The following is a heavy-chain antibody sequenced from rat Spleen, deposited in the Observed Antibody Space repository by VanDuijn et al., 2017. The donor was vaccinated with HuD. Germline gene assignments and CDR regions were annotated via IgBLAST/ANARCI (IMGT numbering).Heavy chain of an antibody. CDR2: ISTGGGNT. J-gene: IGHJ2*01. CDR3: TKMPPMGDYFDC. Sequence: EVQLVESGGGLVQPGRSLKLSCAASGFTFSNYGMHWIRQAPTKGLEWVASISTGGGNTYYRDSVKGRFTISRDNAKNTQYLQMNSLRSEDTATYYCTKMPPMGDYFDCWGQGVKVTVSS. D-gene: IGHD1-7*01. V-gene: IGHV5S13*01. CDR1: GFTFSNYG.